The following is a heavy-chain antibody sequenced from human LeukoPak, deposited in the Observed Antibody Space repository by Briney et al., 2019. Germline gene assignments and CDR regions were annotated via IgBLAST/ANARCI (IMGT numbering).Heavy chain of an antibody. D-gene: IGHD2-2*01. CDR3: ARARKAIVVVPAALDY. CDR2: INHSGST. CDR1: GGSFRGYY. J-gene: IGHJ4*02. V-gene: IGHV4-34*01. Sequence: SSETLSLTCADYGGSFRGYYWSWIRQPPGKGLEWIGEINHSGSTNYNPSLKSRVTISVDTSKNQFSLKLSSVTAADTAVYHCARARKAIVVVPAALDYWGQGTLVTVSS.